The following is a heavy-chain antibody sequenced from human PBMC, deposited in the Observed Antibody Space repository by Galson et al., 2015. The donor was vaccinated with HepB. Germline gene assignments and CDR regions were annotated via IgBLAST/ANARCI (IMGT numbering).Heavy chain of an antibody. J-gene: IGHJ4*02. D-gene: IGHD3-10*01. CDR1: GDSVSSKSAA. V-gene: IGHV6-1*01. Sequence: CAISGDSVSSKSAAWNWIRQSPSRGLEWLGRTWYRSKWYNGYAVSVKSRITINPDTSKNQFSLHLNSVTPEDTAVYYCERSTGDLDHWGQGNLATVSS. CDR3: ERSTGDLDH. CDR2: TWYRSKWYN.